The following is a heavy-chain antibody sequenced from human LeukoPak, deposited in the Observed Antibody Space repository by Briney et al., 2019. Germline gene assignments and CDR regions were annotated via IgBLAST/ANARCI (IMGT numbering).Heavy chain of an antibody. CDR2: IYYSGST. Sequence: ASETLSLTCTVSGGSISSYYWSWIRQPPGKGLEWIGYIYYSGSTNYNPSLKGRVTISVDTSKNQFSLKLSSVTAADTAVYYCAREVYHYYDSSGYTDAFDIWGQGTMVTVSS. V-gene: IGHV4-59*01. CDR3: AREVYHYYDSSGYTDAFDI. CDR1: GGSISSYY. J-gene: IGHJ3*02. D-gene: IGHD3-22*01.